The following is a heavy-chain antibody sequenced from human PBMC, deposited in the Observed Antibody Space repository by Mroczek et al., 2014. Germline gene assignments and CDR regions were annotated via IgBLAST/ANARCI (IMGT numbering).Heavy chain of an antibody. D-gene: IGHD3-22*01. V-gene: IGHV4-59*01. J-gene: IGHJ3*02. CDR2: IYYSGST. Sequence: QVQLQESGPGLVKPSETLSLTCTVSGGSISSYYWSWIRQPPGKGLEWIGYIYYSGSTNYNPSLKSRVTISVDTSKNQFSLKLSSVTAADTAVYYCARVYYYDSRGIDSGAFDIVGTKGQVVTVSS. CDR3: ARVYYYDSRGIDSGAFDI. CDR1: GGSISSYY.